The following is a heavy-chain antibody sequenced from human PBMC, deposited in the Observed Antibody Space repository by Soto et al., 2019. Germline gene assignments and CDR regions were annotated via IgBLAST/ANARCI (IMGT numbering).Heavy chain of an antibody. V-gene: IGHV3-30-3*01. CDR3: ANRVGATTLYDYYYGMDV. Sequence: GESLKISCAASGFTFSSYAMHWVRQAPGKGLEWVAVISYDGSNKYYADSVKGRFTISRDNSKNTLYLQMNSLRAEDTAVYYCANRVGATTLYDYYYGMDVWGQGTTVTVSS. CDR2: ISYDGSNK. J-gene: IGHJ6*02. CDR1: GFTFSSYA. D-gene: IGHD1-26*01.